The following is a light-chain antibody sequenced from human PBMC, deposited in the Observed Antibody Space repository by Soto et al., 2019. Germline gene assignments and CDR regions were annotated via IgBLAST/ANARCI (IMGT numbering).Light chain of an antibody. Sequence: QSVLTQPASVSGSPGQSITISCTGTSSDVGGYKYVSWYQQHPGKAPKLMIYEVTNRPSGVSNRFSGSKSGNTASLTISGLQAEDEGDYYCSSYTSSSRLAVFGTGTKVTVL. J-gene: IGLJ1*01. CDR1: SSDVGGYKY. CDR3: SSYTSSSRLAV. CDR2: EVT. V-gene: IGLV2-14*01.